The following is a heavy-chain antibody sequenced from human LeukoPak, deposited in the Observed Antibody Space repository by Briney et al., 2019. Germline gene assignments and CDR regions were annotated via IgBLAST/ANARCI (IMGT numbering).Heavy chain of an antibody. CDR2: ISAYNGYT. CDR1: GYSFLNYG. CDR3: ARDYGDMVRPRGIDY. V-gene: IGHV1-18*01. J-gene: IGHJ4*02. Sequence: ASVEVSCKTSGYSFLNYGISWVRQVPGQGLEWMGWISAYNGYTDLAERLQGRATLATDTSTSTAYMELRNLRSDDTAVYYCARDYGDMVRPRGIDYWGQGTLVTVSS. D-gene: IGHD3-10*01.